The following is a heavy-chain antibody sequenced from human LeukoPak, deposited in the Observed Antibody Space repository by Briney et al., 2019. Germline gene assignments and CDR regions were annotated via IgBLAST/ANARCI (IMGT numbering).Heavy chain of an antibody. CDR1: GGSISSYY. D-gene: IGHD1-20*01. CDR3: ARWGITGTLGDY. Sequence: SETLSLTCTVSGGSISSYYWSWIRQPPGKGLEWIGYIYYSGSTNYNPSLKSRVTISVDTSKNQFSLKLSSVTAADTAVYYCARWGITGTLGDYWGQGTLVTVSS. V-gene: IGHV4-59*01. J-gene: IGHJ4*02. CDR2: IYYSGST.